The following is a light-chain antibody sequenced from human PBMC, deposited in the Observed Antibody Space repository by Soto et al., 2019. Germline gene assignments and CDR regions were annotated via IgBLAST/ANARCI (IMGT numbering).Light chain of an antibody. J-gene: IGKJ1*01. Sequence: DIQMTQSPSSLSASVGDRVTITCRASQSISSWLAWYQQKPGKAPNLLIFAASTLHSGVPSRFSGSGSGTDFTLTISSLQPEDFGTFYCHQSYSSWTFGQGTKVDIK. CDR2: AAS. V-gene: IGKV1-39*01. CDR3: HQSYSSWT. CDR1: QSISSW.